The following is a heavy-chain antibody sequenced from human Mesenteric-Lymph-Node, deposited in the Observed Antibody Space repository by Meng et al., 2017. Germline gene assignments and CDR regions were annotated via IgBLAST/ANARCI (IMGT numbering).Heavy chain of an antibody. CDR3: VISSHN. CDR1: GGSITRTSSY. V-gene: IGHV4-39*07. D-gene: IGHD3-3*02. J-gene: IGHJ4*02. CDR2: IYYRGST. Sequence: QLHLQESGPGLVQPSETLSLTCTISGGSITRTSSYWGWVRQPPGKGLEWIGSIYYRGSTNYNPSLKSRISMSVDMSKNQFSLKVNSVTAADTAIYYCVISSHNWGQGTLVTVSS.